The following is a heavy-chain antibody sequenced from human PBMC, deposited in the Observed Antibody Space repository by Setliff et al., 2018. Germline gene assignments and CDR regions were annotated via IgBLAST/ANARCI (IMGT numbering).Heavy chain of an antibody. CDR3: ARYNWNTNWFDP. D-gene: IGHD1-20*01. J-gene: IGHJ5*02. CDR1: GYTLTELS. CDR2: INRGSGDT. V-gene: IGHV1-3*01. Sequence: ASVKVSCKVSGYTLTELSRHWVRQAPGQRLEWMGRINRGSGDTKYSRKFQGRVTITRDTSASTAYMELSRLTYEDTAVYYCARYNWNTNWFDPWGQGTLVTVSS.